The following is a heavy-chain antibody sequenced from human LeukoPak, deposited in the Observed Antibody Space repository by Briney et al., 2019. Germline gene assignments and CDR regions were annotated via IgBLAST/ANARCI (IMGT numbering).Heavy chain of an antibody. Sequence: PGGFLRLSCAASGFTVSSYDMHWVRQATGKGLEWVSAIGTAGDPYYPGSVKGRFTISRENAKNSLYLQMNSLRAGDTAVYYCARAHADCTNGVCYTFDYWGQGTLVTVSS. CDR2: IGTAGDP. CDR3: ARAHADCTNGVCYTFDY. D-gene: IGHD2-8*01. J-gene: IGHJ4*02. CDR1: GFTVSSYD. V-gene: IGHV3-13*05.